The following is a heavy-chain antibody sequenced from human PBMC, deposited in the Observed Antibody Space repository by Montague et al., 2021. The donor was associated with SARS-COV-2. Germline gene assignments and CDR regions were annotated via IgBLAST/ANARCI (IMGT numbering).Heavy chain of an antibody. CDR3: ARDPGGAYGMDV. CDR2: INHSGST. Sequence: SETLSLTCAVYGGSFSGYYWSWIRQPPGKGLEWIGEINHSGSTNYNPSLKSRVTISVDTSKNQFSLKLSSVTAAVTAVYYCARDPGGAYGMDVWGQGTTVTVSS. J-gene: IGHJ6*02. D-gene: IGHD3-10*01. V-gene: IGHV4-34*01. CDR1: GGSFSGYY.